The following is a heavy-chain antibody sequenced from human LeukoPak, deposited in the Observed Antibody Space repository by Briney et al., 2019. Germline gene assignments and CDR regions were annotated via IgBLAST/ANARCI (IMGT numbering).Heavy chain of an antibody. J-gene: IGHJ4*02. CDR1: GFTFDDYA. V-gene: IGHV3-9*01. Sequence: SLRLSCAASGFTFDDYAMHWVRQAPGKGLEWVSGISWNSGSIGYADSVKGRFTISRDNAKNSLYLQMNSLRAEDTALYYCAKDIETVNPMKIVGATRAFDYWAREPWSPSPQ. CDR2: ISWNSGSI. CDR3: AKDIETVNPMKIVGATRAFDY. D-gene: IGHD1-26*01.